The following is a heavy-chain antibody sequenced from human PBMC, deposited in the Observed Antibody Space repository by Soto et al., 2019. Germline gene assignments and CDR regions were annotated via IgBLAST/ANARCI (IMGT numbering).Heavy chain of an antibody. V-gene: IGHV1-2*04. J-gene: IGHJ3*02. CDR1: GYTFTGYY. Sequence: QVPLVQSGAEVKKPGASVKVSCKASGYTFTGYYMHWVRQAPGQGLEWMGWINPNSGGTNYAQKLPGWVTMTRDTSISAACMELSMLRSDDTAVYYCARLAMVRGDDAFDIWGQGTMVTVSS. CDR2: INPNSGGT. D-gene: IGHD3-10*01. CDR3: ARLAMVRGDDAFDI.